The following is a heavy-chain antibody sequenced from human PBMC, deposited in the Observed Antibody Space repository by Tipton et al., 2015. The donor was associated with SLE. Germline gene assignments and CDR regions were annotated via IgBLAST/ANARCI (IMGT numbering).Heavy chain of an antibody. Sequence: TLSLTCTVSGGSISSYYWSWIRQPPGKGLEWIGYIYYSGSTNYNPSLKSRVTISVDTSKNQFSLKLSSVTAADTAVYYCARGDYPYGMDVWGQGTTVTVSS. CDR2: IYYSGST. CDR3: ARGDYPYGMDV. J-gene: IGHJ6*02. D-gene: IGHD4/OR15-4a*01. CDR1: GGSISSYY. V-gene: IGHV4-59*01.